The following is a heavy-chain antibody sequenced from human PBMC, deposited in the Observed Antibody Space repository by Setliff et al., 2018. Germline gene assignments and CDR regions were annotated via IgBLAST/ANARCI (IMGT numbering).Heavy chain of an antibody. V-gene: IGHV4-30-4*08. CDR1: GVSTSSGDYY. CDR3: ARANGDFVSHSFDY. J-gene: IGHJ4*02. Sequence: SETLSLTCTVPGVSTSSGDYYWSWIRQPPGKGLEWIGYIYNSGSTYYNPSLKSRVSISLDTSNNQFSLKVNSVTAADTAVYYCARANGDFVSHSFDYWGQGTLVTVSS. CDR2: IYNSGST. D-gene: IGHD4-17*01.